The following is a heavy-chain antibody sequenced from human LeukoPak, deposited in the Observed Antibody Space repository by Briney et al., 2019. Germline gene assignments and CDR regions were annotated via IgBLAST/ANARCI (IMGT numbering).Heavy chain of an antibody. D-gene: IGHD6-19*01. V-gene: IGHV3-48*03. CDR1: GFTFSSYE. Sequence: GWSLRLSCAASGFTFSSYEMNWVRQAPGKGLEWVSYISSSGSTIYYADSVKGRFTISRDNARNSLYLQMNSLRAEDTAVYYCARDPLKSYSSGWYQGYFDYWGQGTLVTVSS. CDR2: ISSSGSTI. J-gene: IGHJ4*02. CDR3: ARDPLKSYSSGWYQGYFDY.